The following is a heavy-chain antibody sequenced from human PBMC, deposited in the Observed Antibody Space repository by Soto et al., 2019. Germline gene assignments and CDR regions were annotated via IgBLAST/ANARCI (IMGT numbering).Heavy chain of an antibody. V-gene: IGHV3-9*01. CDR3: AKAKTCSSSPNWFDP. J-gene: IGHJ5*02. CDR2: ISWNSGSI. D-gene: IGHD6-13*01. Sequence: LRLSCAASGFTLDAYAMHWVRPAPGKGLEWVSGISWNSGSIGYADSVKGRFTISRDNAKNSLYLQMNSLRAEDTALYYCAKAKTCSSSPNWFDPWGQGTLVTVSS. CDR1: GFTLDAYA.